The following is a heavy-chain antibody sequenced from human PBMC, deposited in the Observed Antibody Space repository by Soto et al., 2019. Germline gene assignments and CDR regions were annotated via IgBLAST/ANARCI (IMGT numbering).Heavy chain of an antibody. CDR2: IYYSGST. Sequence: QVQLQESGPGLVKPSETLSLTCTVSGGSISSYYWSWIRQPPGKGLEWIGYIYYSGSTNYNPSLKSRVTISVDTSKNQFPLTLTSVTAADTAVYYCARRSMILGGYDFDYWGQGTLVTVSS. J-gene: IGHJ4*02. V-gene: IGHV4-59*08. D-gene: IGHD6-25*01. CDR1: GGSISSYY. CDR3: ARRSMILGGYDFDY.